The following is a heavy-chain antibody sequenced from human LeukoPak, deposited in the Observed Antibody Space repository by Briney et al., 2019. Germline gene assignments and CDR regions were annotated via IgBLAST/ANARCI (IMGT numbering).Heavy chain of an antibody. J-gene: IGHJ4*02. CDR3: AREGKPGMADDY. D-gene: IGHD6-13*01. CDR1: GYTFTSYG. Sequence: GASVKVSCKASGYTFTSYGISWVRQAPGQRLEWMGWISAYNGNTNYAQKLPGRVTMSTDTSTSTAYMELRSLRSDDTAVYYCAREGKPGMADDYWGQGTLVTVSS. CDR2: ISAYNGNT. V-gene: IGHV1-18*01.